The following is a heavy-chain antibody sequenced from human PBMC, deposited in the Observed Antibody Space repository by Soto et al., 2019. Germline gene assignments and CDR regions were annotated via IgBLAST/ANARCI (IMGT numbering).Heavy chain of an antibody. CDR2: ISGSGGTT. V-gene: IGHV3-23*01. CDR1: GFTFSSYA. Sequence: GGSLRLSCAASGFTFSSYAMSWVRQAPGKGLECVSTISGSGGTTYYADSVKGRFTISRDNSKKTVYLQVDSLRVEDTAVYYCAKGHSDSFGNYDYFGMDVWGQGTTVTV. CDR3: AKGHSDSFGNYDYFGMDV. D-gene: IGHD4-4*01. J-gene: IGHJ6*02.